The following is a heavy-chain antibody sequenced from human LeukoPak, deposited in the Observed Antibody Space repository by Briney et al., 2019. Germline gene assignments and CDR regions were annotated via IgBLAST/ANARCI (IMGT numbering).Heavy chain of an antibody. D-gene: IGHD3-16*02. Sequence: GGSLRLSCGVPGFTFSNYAMAWVRQAPGRGLEWVSSISPAGDYIYYVDSVKGRLTDSRDNSKSSLYPHQNSLRAEDTTVYYSARQPPCSSYEYHNVIEANWFDPWGQGNLITVSS. CDR3: ARQPPCSSYEYHNVIEANWFDP. CDR2: ISPAGDYI. J-gene: IGHJ5*02. V-gene: IGHV3-23*01. CDR1: GFTFSNYA.